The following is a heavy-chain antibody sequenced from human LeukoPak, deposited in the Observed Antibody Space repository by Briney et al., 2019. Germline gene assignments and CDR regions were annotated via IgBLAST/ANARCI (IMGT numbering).Heavy chain of an antibody. D-gene: IGHD1-26*01. CDR1: GGSVSGYY. V-gene: IGHV4-59*02. J-gene: IGHJ4*02. CDR3: ARAAYSGSYHSDY. CDR2: IYYSGST. Sequence: PSETLSLTCAVYGGSVSGYYWNWIRQPPGKGLEWIGYIYYSGSTNYNPSLKSRVTISVDTSKNQFSLKLSSVTAADTAVYYCARAAYSGSYHSDYWGQGTLVTVSS.